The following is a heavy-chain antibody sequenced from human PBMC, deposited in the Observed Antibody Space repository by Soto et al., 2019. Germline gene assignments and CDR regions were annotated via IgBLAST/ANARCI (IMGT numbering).Heavy chain of an antibody. CDR2: IYYSGST. D-gene: IGHD1-1*01. J-gene: IGHJ6*02. CDR1: GGPISSYY. CDR3: AGEGTYKNYYYYGMDV. V-gene: IGHV4-59*01. Sequence: PSETLSLTCTVSGGPISSYYWNWIRQPPGKGLEWIGYIYYSGSTNYNPSLKSRVTISVDTSKNQFSLKLSSVTAADTAVYYGAGEGTYKNYYYYGMDVWGQGTTVT.